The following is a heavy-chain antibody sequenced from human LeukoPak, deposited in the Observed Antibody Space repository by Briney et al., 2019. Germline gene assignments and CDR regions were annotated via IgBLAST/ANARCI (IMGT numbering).Heavy chain of an antibody. V-gene: IGHV3-74*01. CDR2: VNSDGSST. CDR1: GFTFSSYW. D-gene: IGHD6-19*01. Sequence: GGSLRLSCAASGFTFSSYWMHWVRQAPGKGLVWVSRVNSDGSSTTYADSVKGRFTISRDNAKNTLYLQMNSLRAEDTAVYYCARGSTQYSSGWYGLDYWGQGALVTVSS. J-gene: IGHJ4*02. CDR3: ARGSTQYSSGWYGLDY.